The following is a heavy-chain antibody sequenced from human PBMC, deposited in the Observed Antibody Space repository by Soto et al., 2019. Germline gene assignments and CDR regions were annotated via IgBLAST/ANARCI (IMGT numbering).Heavy chain of an antibody. CDR1: GGTFSSYA. CDR2: IIPIFGTA. J-gene: IGHJ3*02. CDR3: ARDVYCSGGSCLPYDASDI. Sequence: SVKVSCKASGGTFSSYAISWVRQAPGQGLEWMGGIIPIFGTANYAQKFQGRVTITADESTSTAYMELSSLRSEDTAVYYCARDVYCSGGSCLPYDASDIRGQGTMVTVS. V-gene: IGHV1-69*13. D-gene: IGHD2-15*01.